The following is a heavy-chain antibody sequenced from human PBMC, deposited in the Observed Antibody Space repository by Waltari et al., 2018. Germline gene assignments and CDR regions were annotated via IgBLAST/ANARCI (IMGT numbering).Heavy chain of an antibody. J-gene: IGHJ4*02. V-gene: IGHV4-38-2*01. CDR3: ALSSSWDFDY. CDR2: IYHSGST. CDR1: GYSISSGYY. D-gene: IGHD6-13*01. Sequence: QVQLQESGPGLVKPSETLSLTCAVSGYSISSGYYWGWIRQPPGKGLEWIGSIYHSGSTYYNPSLKSRVTISVDTSKNQFSLKLSSVTAADTAVYYCALSSSWDFDYWGQGTLVTVSS.